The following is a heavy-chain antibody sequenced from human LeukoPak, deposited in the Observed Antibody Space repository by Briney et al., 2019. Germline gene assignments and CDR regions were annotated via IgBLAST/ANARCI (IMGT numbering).Heavy chain of an antibody. J-gene: IGHJ6*03. D-gene: IGHD3-10*01. CDR2: IYYSGST. CDR3: ARGELWFGELSCMDV. V-gene: IGHV4-39*07. CDR1: GGSISSSSYY. Sequence: SETLSLTCTVSGGSISSSSYYWGWIRQPPGKGLEWIGSIYYSGSTYYNPSLKSRVTISVDTSKNQFSLKLSSVTAADTAVYYCARGELWFGELSCMDVWGKGTTVTISS.